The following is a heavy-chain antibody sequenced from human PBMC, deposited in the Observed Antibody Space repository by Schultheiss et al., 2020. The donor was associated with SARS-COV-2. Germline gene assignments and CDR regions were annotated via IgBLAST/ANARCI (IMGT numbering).Heavy chain of an antibody. CDR3: ARVGPYYGDYGGAFDI. Sequence: GESLKISCAASGFTFSNYCMYWVRQAPGKGLEWLSYITTGSSIMSYADSVKGRFTISRDNAKNSLYLQMNSLRDEDTAVYYCARVGPYYGDYGGAFDIWGQGTMVTVSS. J-gene: IGHJ3*02. CDR1: GFTFSNYC. V-gene: IGHV3-48*02. D-gene: IGHD4-17*01. CDR2: ITTGSSIM.